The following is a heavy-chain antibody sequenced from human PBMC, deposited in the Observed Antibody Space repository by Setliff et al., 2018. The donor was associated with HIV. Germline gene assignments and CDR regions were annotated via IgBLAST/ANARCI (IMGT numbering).Heavy chain of an antibody. V-gene: IGHV4-39*01. Sequence: PSETLSLTYTVSGGSISSSSYYWGWIRQPPGKGLQWIGSIYYRGSTYYNPSLKSRVTVSVDTSKNQFSLKLRSVTAADTALYYCARGRYRSRWYASDHYYIDVWGKGTTVTVSS. CDR1: GGSISSSSYY. CDR3: ARGRYRSRWYASDHYYIDV. CDR2: IYYRGST. D-gene: IGHD6-13*01. J-gene: IGHJ6*03.